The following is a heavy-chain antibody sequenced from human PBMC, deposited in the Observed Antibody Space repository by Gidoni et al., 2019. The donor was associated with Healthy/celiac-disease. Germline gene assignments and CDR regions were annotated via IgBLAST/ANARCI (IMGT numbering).Heavy chain of an antibody. CDR2: IYSGGST. J-gene: IGHJ4*02. V-gene: IGHV3-66*01. CDR1: GFTVSSNY. CDR3: ATTYDFWSGYSDY. Sequence: EVQLVESGGGLVQPGGSLRLSCAASGFTVSSNYLSWVRQAPGKGLEWVSVIYSGGSTYYADSVKGRFTISRDNSKNTLYLQMNSLRAEDTAVYYCATTYDFWSGYSDYWGQGTLVTVSS. D-gene: IGHD3-3*01.